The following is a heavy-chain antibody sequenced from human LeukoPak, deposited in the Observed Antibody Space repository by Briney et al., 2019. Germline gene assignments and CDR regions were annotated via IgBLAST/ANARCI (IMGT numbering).Heavy chain of an antibody. CDR3: ARKGRYYGSGSLGFFDY. D-gene: IGHD3-10*01. J-gene: IGHJ4*02. CDR2: ISAYNGNT. V-gene: IGHV1-18*01. Sequence: GASVKVSCKASGGTFSSYAISWVRQAPGQGLEWMGWISAYNGNTNYAQKLQGRVTTTTDTSTSTAYMELRSLRSDDTAVYYCARKGRYYGSGSLGFFDYWGQGTLVTVSS. CDR1: GGTFSSYA.